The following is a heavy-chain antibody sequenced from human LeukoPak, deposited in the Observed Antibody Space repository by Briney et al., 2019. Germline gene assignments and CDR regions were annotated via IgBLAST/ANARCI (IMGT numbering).Heavy chain of an antibody. D-gene: IGHD6-19*01. CDR2: MNPNSGNT. V-gene: IGHV1-8*01. Sequence: WASVKVSCKASGYTFTSYDINWARQATGQGLEWMGWMNPNSGNTGYAQKFQGRVTMTRNTSISTAYMELSSLRSEDTAVYYCAKTSGYSSGWYNWFDPWGQGTLVTVSS. CDR1: GYTFTSYD. J-gene: IGHJ5*02. CDR3: AKTSGYSSGWYNWFDP.